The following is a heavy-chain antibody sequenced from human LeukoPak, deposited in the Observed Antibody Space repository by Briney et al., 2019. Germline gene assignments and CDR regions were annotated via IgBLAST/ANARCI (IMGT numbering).Heavy chain of an antibody. V-gene: IGHV3-48*04. CDR3: ARGPPLFDP. CDR1: GFTFSSYW. J-gene: IGHJ5*02. CDR2: ISSSSSTI. Sequence: GGSLRLSCAASGFTFSSYWMSWVRQAPGKGLEWVSYISSSSSTIYYADSVKGRFTISRDNAKNSLYLQMNSLRAEDTAVYYCARGPPLFDPWGQGTLVAVSS.